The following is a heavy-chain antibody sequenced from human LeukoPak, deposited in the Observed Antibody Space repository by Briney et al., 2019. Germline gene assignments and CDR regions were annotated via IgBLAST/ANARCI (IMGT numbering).Heavy chain of an antibody. Sequence: GGSLRLSCEASGFTLSSYVMTWVRQAPGKGLDWVSAIGTGGDTHYADSVKGRFTVSRDSSKSTLYLHMDSLRADDTAVYYCAKLRPYGTTWYGGVVNWGQGTLVTVSS. CDR2: IGTGGDT. V-gene: IGHV3-23*01. J-gene: IGHJ4*02. CDR1: GFTLSSYV. D-gene: IGHD6-13*01. CDR3: AKLRPYGTTWYGGVVN.